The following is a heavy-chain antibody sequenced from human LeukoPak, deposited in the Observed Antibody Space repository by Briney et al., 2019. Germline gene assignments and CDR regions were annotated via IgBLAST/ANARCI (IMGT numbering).Heavy chain of an antibody. CDR2: IYYSGST. J-gene: IGHJ3*02. Sequence: SETLSLTCTVSGGSISSYYWTWIRQPPGKGLEWIGNIYYSGSTRYNPSRKSRVTISLDTSKNHFSLKLSSVAAADTAVYYCARHEGGYSGYDTDAFDIWGQGTMVTVSS. D-gene: IGHD5-12*01. CDR1: GGSISSYY. V-gene: IGHV4-59*08. CDR3: ARHEGGYSGYDTDAFDI.